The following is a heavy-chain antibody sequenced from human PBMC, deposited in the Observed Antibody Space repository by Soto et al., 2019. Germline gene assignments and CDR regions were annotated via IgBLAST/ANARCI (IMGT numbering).Heavy chain of an antibody. V-gene: IGHV3-21*01. CDR1: GFTFSSYA. D-gene: IGHD2-2*01. CDR2: ISSSSSSI. J-gene: IGHJ4*02. CDR3: ARLSRSSYYFDY. Sequence: EVQLVESGGGLVKPGGSLRLSCAASGFTFSSYAMNWVRQAPGKGLEWVSSISSSSSSIYYADSVKGRFTISRDNAKXXXXXXXXXLRXXXXAVYYCARLSRSSYYFDYWGQGTLVTVSS.